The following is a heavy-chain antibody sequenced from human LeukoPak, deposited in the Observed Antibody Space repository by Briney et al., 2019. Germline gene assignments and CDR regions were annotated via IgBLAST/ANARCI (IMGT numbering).Heavy chain of an antibody. V-gene: IGHV4-39*02. D-gene: IGHD6-13*01. J-gene: IGHJ4*02. CDR1: GGSISSTSYY. CDR2: IYYSGST. Sequence: SETLSLTCTVSGGSISSTSYYWGWIRQPPGKGLEWIGSIYYSGSTYYNPSLKSRVTISVDTSKNRFSLKLSSVTAADTAVYYCARETAAGTPLDCWGQGTLVTVSS. CDR3: ARETAAGTPLDC.